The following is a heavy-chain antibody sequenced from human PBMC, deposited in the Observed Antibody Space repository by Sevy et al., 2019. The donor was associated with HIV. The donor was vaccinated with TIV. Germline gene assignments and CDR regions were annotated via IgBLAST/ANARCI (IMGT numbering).Heavy chain of an antibody. CDR3: ATHAGIAAAGRVFDY. CDR2: IRNKADSYTT. Sequence: QGGSLRLSCAASGFTFSDHYMEWVRQAPGKGLEWVGRIRNKADSYTTEYAASVKGRFTISRDDSKNSLYLLMNSLKTEDTAVYYCATHAGIAAAGRVFDYWGQGTLVTVSS. V-gene: IGHV3-72*01. CDR1: GFTFSDHY. D-gene: IGHD6-13*01. J-gene: IGHJ4*02.